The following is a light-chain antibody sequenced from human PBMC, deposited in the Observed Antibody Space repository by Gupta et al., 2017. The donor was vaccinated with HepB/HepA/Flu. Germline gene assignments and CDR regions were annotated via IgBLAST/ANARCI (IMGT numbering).Light chain of an antibody. V-gene: IGKV3-11*01. Sequence: EIVLTQSPATLSVSQGERATLSCRASQSVGNYLAWYQHKPGQAPRLLIYDASNSATCIPARFTGTGTGTKFTLTISTLGTEDSAVYYCQQRSNWPIPFGPRTKVDIK. J-gene: IGKJ3*01. CDR1: QSVGNY. CDR3: QQRSNWPIP. CDR2: DAS.